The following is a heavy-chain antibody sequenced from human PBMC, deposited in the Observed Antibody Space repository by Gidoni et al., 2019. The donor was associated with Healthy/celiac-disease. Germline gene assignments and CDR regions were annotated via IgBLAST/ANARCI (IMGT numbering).Heavy chain of an antibody. D-gene: IGHD1-1*01. CDR1: GFTFSGSA. CDR2: IRSKANSYAT. V-gene: IGHV3-73*01. J-gene: IGHJ6*03. CDR3: TRQVWATTGTKYYMDV. Sequence: EVQLVESGGGLVQPGGSRKLSCAASGFTFSGSAMHWVRQASGKGLEWVGRIRSKANSYATAYAASVKGRFTISRDDSKNTAYLQMNSLKTEDTAVYYCTRQVWATTGTKYYMDVWGKGTTVTVSS.